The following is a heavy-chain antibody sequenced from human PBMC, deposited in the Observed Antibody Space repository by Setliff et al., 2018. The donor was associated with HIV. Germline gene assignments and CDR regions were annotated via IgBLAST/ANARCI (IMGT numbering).Heavy chain of an antibody. V-gene: IGHV3-7*01. J-gene: IGHJ4*02. D-gene: IGHD1-1*01. Sequence: PGGSLRLSCAASGFTFSSYGMHWVRQAPGKGLEWVATINPSGTEEYYVDSVKGRFTFARDNAQNSLYLQLKSLRADDTAIYYCARNLATGTTGYDDYFDYWGRERWSPSPQ. CDR3: ARNLATGTTGYDDYFDY. CDR2: INPSGTEE. CDR1: GFTFSSYG.